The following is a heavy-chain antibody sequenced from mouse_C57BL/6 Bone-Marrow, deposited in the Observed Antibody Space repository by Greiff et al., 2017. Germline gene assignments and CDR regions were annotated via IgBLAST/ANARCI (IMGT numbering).Heavy chain of an antibody. CDR1: GFTFSSYG. D-gene: IGHD1-1*01. Sequence: EVKLMESGGDLVKPGGSLKLSCAASGFTFSSYGMSWVRQTPDKRLEWVATISSGGSYTYYPDSVKGRFTISRDNAKNTLYLQMSSLKSEDTAMYYCARLYYGSSLAWFAYWGQGTLVTVSA. CDR3: ARLYYGSSLAWFAY. V-gene: IGHV5-6*01. CDR2: ISSGGSYT. J-gene: IGHJ3*01.